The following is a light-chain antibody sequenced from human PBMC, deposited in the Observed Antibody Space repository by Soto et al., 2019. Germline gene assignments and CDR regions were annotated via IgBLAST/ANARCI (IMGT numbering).Light chain of an antibody. CDR1: QDISNY. CDR2: DAS. V-gene: IGKV1-33*01. CDR3: QQYDNLHQT. J-gene: IGKJ1*01. Sequence: DIQMTQSPSSLSASVGDRVTITCQASQDISNYLNWYQQKPGKAPKLLIYDASNLETGVPPRFSGSGSGTDFTFTISSQQPEDIATYYCQQYDNLHQTFGQGTKVEIK.